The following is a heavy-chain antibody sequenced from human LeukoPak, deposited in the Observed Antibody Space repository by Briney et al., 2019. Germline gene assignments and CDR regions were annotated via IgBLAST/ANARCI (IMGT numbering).Heavy chain of an antibody. CDR1: GGTFSSYA. V-gene: IGHV1-69*04. Sequence: ASVKVSCKASGGTFSSYAISWVRQAPGQGLEWMGRIIPILGIANYAQKFQGRVTITADKSTSTAYMKLSSLRSEDTAVYYCARGARSYAEDGMDVWGQGTTVTVSS. CDR2: IIPILGIA. J-gene: IGHJ6*02. D-gene: IGHD2-2*01. CDR3: ARGARSYAEDGMDV.